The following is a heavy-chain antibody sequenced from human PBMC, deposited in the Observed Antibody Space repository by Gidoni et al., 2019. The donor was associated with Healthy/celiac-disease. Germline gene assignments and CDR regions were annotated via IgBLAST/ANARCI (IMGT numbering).Heavy chain of an antibody. CDR2: ISGSGGST. CDR3: AKVLGGSYYYYGMDV. V-gene: IGHV3-23*01. J-gene: IGHJ6*02. CDR1: GFPFRSYA. Sequence: EVQLLESGGGLVQPGGSLSLSCAASGFPFRSYAMSWVRQAPGKGLEWVSAISGSGGSTYYADSVKGRFTISRDNSKNTLYLQMNSLRAEDTAVYYCAKVLGGSYYYYGMDVWGQGTTVTVSS. D-gene: IGHD1-26*01.